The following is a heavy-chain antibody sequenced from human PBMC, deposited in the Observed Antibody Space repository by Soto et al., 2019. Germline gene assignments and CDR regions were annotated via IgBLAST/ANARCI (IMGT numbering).Heavy chain of an antibody. D-gene: IGHD6-6*01. CDR1: GFIFNNNA. J-gene: IGHJ4*02. Sequence: QVQLVESGGGVVQPGRSLRLSCAASGFIFNNNAMHWVRQAPGKGLEWVAVTLYDGSNKYYADSVKGRFTISRDNSKNTLYLEMNSLRAEDTAVYYCARDRSRGSSYFDYWGQGTLVTVSS. CDR3: ARDRSRGSSYFDY. CDR2: TLYDGSNK. V-gene: IGHV3-30*03.